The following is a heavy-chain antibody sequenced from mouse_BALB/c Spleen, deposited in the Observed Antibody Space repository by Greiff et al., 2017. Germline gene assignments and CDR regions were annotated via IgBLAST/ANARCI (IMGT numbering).Heavy chain of an antibody. CDR2: IDPSDSYT. CDR1: GYTFTSYW. D-gene: IGHD2-4*01. V-gene: IGHV1-69*02. J-gene: IGHJ4*01. Sequence: VQLQQPGAELVKPGASVKLSCKASGYTFTSYWMHWVKQRPGQGLEWIGEIDPSDSYTNYNQKFKGKATLTVDKSSSTAYMQLSSLTSEDSAVYYCARKKNYDDYYAMDYWGQGTSVTVSS. CDR3: ARKKNYDDYYAMDY.